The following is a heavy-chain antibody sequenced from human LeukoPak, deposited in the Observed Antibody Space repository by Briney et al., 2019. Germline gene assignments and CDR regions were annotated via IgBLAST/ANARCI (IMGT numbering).Heavy chain of an antibody. V-gene: IGHV1-18*01. CDR3: ARDAGKTPYYYDSSGSYYYYYMDV. CDR2: ISAYNGNS. J-gene: IGHJ6*03. CDR1: GYTFTSYG. D-gene: IGHD3-22*01. Sequence: ASVKVSCKASGYTFTSYGISWVRPAPGQGLEWMGWISAYNGNSNYAQKLQGRVTMTTDTSTSTGYMELRRLRSDDTAVYYCARDAGKTPYYYDSSGSYYYYYMDVWGKGTTVTVSS.